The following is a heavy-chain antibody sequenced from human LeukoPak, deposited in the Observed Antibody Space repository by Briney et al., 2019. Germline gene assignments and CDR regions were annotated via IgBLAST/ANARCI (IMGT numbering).Heavy chain of an antibody. V-gene: IGHV3-21*01. CDR1: GFTLSSYS. J-gene: IGHJ1*01. Sequence: GGSLRLSCAASGFTLSSYSLNWVRPAPGKGLEWVSSISSSSSYIYYADSVKGRFTISRDNAKNSLYLQMNSLRAEDTAVYYCARAALGYSSSWYVGYFQHWGQGTLVTVSS. D-gene: IGHD6-13*01. CDR3: ARAALGYSSSWYVGYFQH. CDR2: ISSSSSYI.